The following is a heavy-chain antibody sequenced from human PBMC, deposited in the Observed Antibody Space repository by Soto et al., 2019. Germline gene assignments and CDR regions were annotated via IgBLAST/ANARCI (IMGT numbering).Heavy chain of an antibody. CDR2: ISAYNGDT. J-gene: IGHJ6*03. CDR1: GYTFTSYG. CDR3: ARDPSTSKSPDYYCYYMDV. V-gene: IGHV1-18*01. Sequence: QVQLVQSGVEVKKPGASVKVSCKASGYTFTSYGFSWVRQAPGQGLEWMGWISAYNGDTNYAQKFQGRVTMTTDTSTSTANMERRSLRSDDTAVYFCARDPSTSKSPDYYCYYMDVWGKGTTVTVSS.